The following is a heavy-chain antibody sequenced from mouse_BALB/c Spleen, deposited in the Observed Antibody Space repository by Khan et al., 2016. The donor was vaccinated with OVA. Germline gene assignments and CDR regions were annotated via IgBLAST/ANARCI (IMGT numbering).Heavy chain of an antibody. J-gene: IGHJ2*01. CDR3: ARMARK. V-gene: IGHV14-3*02. CDR2: IDPPTGNT. CDR1: GLTIKDTY. Sequence: VQLQQPGAELVKSGATVKLSCTASGLTIKDTYMHWLKPWPEQGLVWLGRIDPPTGNTKYDPKFQGKATITADTSSNTAYLPLRCLPSEDTAVYYCARMARKWGQGTTLTVSS.